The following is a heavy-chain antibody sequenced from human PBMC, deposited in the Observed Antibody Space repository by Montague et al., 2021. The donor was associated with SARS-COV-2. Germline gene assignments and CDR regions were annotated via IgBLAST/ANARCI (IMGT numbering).Heavy chain of an antibody. D-gene: IGHD6-13*01. V-gene: IGHV3-9*01. CDR1: GFPFDEHA. CDR3: AKGPRHGVASGLDH. Sequence: SLRLSCAASGFPFDEHAMFWVRQAPGKVLEWVSGISWNSGSLGXXXSXXGRFTVSRDNAKNSLYLQMNSLSPDATALYYCAKGPRHGVASGLDHWGQGTLVTVSS. CDR2: ISWNSGSL. J-gene: IGHJ4*02.